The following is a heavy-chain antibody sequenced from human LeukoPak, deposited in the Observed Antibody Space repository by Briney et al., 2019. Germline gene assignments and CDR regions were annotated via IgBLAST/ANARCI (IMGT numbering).Heavy chain of an antibody. Sequence: GGSLRLSCAASGFTFSSYWMHWVRQAPGKGLVWVSRINSDGSSTSYADSVKGRFTISRDNAKNTLYLQMNSLRAEDTAVYYCAKISRDGYNYFDYWGQGTLVTVSS. CDR3: AKISRDGYNYFDY. CDR1: GFTFSSYW. J-gene: IGHJ4*02. D-gene: IGHD5-24*01. V-gene: IGHV3-74*01. CDR2: INSDGSST.